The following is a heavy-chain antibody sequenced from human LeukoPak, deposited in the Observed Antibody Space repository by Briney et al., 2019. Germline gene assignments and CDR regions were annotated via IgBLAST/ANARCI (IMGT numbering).Heavy chain of an antibody. J-gene: IGHJ6*03. CDR2: MNPNSGNT. CDR1: GYTFTSYD. V-gene: IGHV1-8*01. CDR3: AGTAAGTSPYYYYMDV. D-gene: IGHD6-13*01. Sequence: ASVKVSCKASGYTFTSYDINWVRQATGQGLEWMGWMNPNSGNTGYAQKFQGRVTMPRNTSISTAYMELSSLRSEDTAVYYCAGTAAGTSPYYYYMDVWGKGTTVTVSS.